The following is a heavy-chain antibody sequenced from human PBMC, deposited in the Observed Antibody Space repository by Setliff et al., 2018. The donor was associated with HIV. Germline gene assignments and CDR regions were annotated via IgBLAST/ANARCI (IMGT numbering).Heavy chain of an antibody. V-gene: IGHV4-59*01. CDR2: IFYSGSS. J-gene: IGHJ5*02. D-gene: IGHD3-3*01. CDR1: GASISTYY. Sequence: SETLSLTCTVSGASISTYYWSWIRQPPGKGLEWIGYIFYSGSSNYNPSLKSRVTMSVDTSKNQFSLNLTSVTAADTAVYYCARDRGSYNFWSGLARGDNWFDPWGQGSLVTVSS. CDR3: ARDRGSYNFWSGLARGDNWFDP.